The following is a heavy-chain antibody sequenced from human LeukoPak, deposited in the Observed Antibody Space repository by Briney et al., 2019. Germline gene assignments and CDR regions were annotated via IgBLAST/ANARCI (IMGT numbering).Heavy chain of an antibody. D-gene: IGHD3-10*01. J-gene: IGHJ4*02. V-gene: IGHV4-59*01. CDR2: IYYSGST. CDR1: GGSISSYY. Sequence: PSETLSLTCTVSGGSISSYYWSWIRQPPGKGLEWIGYIYYSGSTNYNPSLKSRVTISVDTSKNQFSLKLSSVTAADTAVYYCAREDGEGSPGVFDYWGQGTLVTVSS. CDR3: AREDGEGSPGVFDY.